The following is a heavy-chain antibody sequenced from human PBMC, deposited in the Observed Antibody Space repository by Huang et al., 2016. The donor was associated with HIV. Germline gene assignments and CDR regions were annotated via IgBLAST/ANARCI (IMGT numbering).Heavy chain of an antibody. CDR2: ITHSESN. V-gene: IGHV4-34*01. J-gene: IGHJ6*03. CDR3: ARGQGGYYYYYMDV. Sequence: QVQLQQWGAGLLRPSETLSLTCAVYGGSFSGYYGTWIRQPPGKGLEWSGEITHSESNNYNPSRKGRVTSSVDTSRNQFSLTLTSATAAETAVYYCARGQGGYYYYYMDVWGKGTTVTVSS. CDR1: GGSFSGYY.